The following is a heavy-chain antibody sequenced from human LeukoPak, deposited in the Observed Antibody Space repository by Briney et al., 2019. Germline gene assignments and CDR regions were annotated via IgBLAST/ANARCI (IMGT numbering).Heavy chain of an antibody. J-gene: IGHJ4*02. Sequence: ASVKVSCKVSGYTLTELSMHWVRQAPGKGLEWMGGFDPEDGETIYAQKFQGRVTMTEDTSTDTAYMELSSLRSEDTAVYYCARVGRGDCSSTSCSWDYDFYNNWGQGTLVTVSS. V-gene: IGHV1-24*01. D-gene: IGHD2-2*03. CDR2: FDPEDGET. CDR3: ARVGRGDCSSTSCSWDYDFYNN. CDR1: GYTLTELS.